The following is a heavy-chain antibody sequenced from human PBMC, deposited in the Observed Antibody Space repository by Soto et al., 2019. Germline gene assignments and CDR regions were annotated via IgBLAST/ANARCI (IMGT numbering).Heavy chain of an antibody. CDR2: ISGSGGST. Sequence: EVQLLESGGGLVQPGGSLRLSCAASGFTFSNCAMTWVRQAPGKGLEWVSTISGSGGSTYYADSVKGRFTISRDNSKNTLYLQMYSLRAEDTAVYYCAKDQGSSWYEIDYWGQGTLVTVSS. CDR1: GFTFSNCA. D-gene: IGHD6-13*01. CDR3: AKDQGSSWYEIDY. J-gene: IGHJ4*02. V-gene: IGHV3-23*01.